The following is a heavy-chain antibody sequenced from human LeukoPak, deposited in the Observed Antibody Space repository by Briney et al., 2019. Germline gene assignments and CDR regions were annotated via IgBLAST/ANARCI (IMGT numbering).Heavy chain of an antibody. CDR1: GYSISSGHF. CDR2: IYGSGTT. CDR3: ASGGGGSPY. D-gene: IGHD3-16*01. Sequence: SETLSLTCTVSGYSISSGHFWSWIRQPPGKGLEWIGSIYGSGTTYYDPPPRSRVSISADTSKNHFSLELSSLTAADTAVYYCASGGGGSPYWGQGTLVTVSS. J-gene: IGHJ4*02. V-gene: IGHV4-38-2*02.